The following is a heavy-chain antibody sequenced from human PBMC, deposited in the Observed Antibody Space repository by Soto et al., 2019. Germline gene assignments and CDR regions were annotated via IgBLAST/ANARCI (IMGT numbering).Heavy chain of an antibody. CDR2: IVVGSGNT. V-gene: IGHV1-58*01. Sequence: SVKVSCKASGFTFTSSAVQWVRQARGQRLEWIGWIVVGSGNTNYAQKFQERVTITRDMSTSTAYMELSSLRSVDTAVYYCAAVASDYYDSSGYPDAFDIWGQGTMVTVSS. J-gene: IGHJ3*02. CDR3: AAVASDYYDSSGYPDAFDI. D-gene: IGHD3-22*01. CDR1: GFTFTSSA.